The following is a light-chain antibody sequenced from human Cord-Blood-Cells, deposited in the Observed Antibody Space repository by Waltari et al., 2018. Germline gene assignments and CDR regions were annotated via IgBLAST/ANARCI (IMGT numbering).Light chain of an antibody. CDR1: QSLSSN. J-gene: IGKJ1*01. V-gene: IGKV3-15*01. CDR2: GAS. Sequence: IVMTQSSATLSVSPGERVTLSCRASQSLSSNLAWYQQKPGEAPSLLIYGASTRATGIPARFSGNGAGTEFTLTISSLQSEDFAVYYCQQYNNWPWTFGQGTKVEIK. CDR3: QQYNNWPWT.